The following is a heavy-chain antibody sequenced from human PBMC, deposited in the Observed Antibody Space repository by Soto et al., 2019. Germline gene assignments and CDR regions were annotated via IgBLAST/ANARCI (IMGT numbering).Heavy chain of an antibody. Sequence: ASVKVSCKASGYPLIYYPIHWVRQAPGQRLEWVGWINIGNGNTQYSQKFQGRVTITTDTSASTAYMELRSLTSEDTAVYYCAREPLCGGKCYANYFAPWG. J-gene: IGHJ5*02. CDR3: AREPLCGGKCYANYFAP. CDR2: INIGNGNT. D-gene: IGHD2-15*01. CDR1: GYPLIYYP. V-gene: IGHV1-3*04.